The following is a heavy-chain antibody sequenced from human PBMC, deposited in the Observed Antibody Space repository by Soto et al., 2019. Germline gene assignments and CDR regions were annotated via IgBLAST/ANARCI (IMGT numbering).Heavy chain of an antibody. CDR2: ISSIGST. V-gene: IGHV4-30-4*01. J-gene: IGHJ6*02. CDR3: ARRLVLRPYYYNGMDV. D-gene: IGHD3-9*01. CDR1: GGSISSGDYF. Sequence: SETLSLTCTVSGGSISSGDYFCSWILHSPGKGLEWIGYISSIGSTYYNPYLKSRVSVSRDTSKNKFSLKLSYVTTTDTAVYYCARRLVLRPYYYNGMDVWGQGNTVT.